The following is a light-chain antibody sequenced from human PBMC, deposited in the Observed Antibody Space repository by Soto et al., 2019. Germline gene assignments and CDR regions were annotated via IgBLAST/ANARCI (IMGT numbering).Light chain of an antibody. CDR3: QQESSFPLT. CDR2: GAS. V-gene: IGKV1-12*01. J-gene: IGKJ4*01. Sequence: IQMTQSPSSVSASVGDSVTITCRASQLISSWLAWYQVKPGKAPKLLIYGASNRESGVPSRFSGSESGTLFTLTINSLQPEDFATYYCQQESSFPLTFGGGTEVEV. CDR1: QLISSW.